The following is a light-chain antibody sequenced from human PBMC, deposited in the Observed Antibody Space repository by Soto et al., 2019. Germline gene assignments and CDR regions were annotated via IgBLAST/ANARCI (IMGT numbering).Light chain of an antibody. CDR2: RTS. CDR1: QSVSSSY. J-gene: IGKJ1*01. CDR3: QQYDSSPRT. V-gene: IGKV3-20*01. Sequence: IVVTQSPCTLSLSLGERATLSCRASQSVSSSYLAWYQQKPGQAPRLLIYRTSNRATGIPDRFSGSGSGTDFTLTISRLEPEDFAVYWCQQYDSSPRTFGQGTKVDI.